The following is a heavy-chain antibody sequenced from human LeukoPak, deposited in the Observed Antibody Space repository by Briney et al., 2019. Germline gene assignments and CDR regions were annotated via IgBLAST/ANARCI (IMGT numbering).Heavy chain of an antibody. CDR1: GGSISSSSYY. J-gene: IGHJ6*02. CDR3: AREHIAVAGTDYGMDV. V-gene: IGHV4-39*07. Sequence: SGTLSLTCTVSGGSISSSSYYWGWIRQPPGKGLEWIGSIYYSGSTYYNPSLKSRVTISVDTSKNQFSLKLSSVTAADTAVYYCAREHIAVAGTDYGMDVWGQGTTVTVSS. CDR2: IYYSGST. D-gene: IGHD6-19*01.